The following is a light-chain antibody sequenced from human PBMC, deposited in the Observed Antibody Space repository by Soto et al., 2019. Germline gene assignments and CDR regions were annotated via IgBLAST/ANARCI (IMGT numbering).Light chain of an antibody. J-gene: IGKJ5*01. CDR2: GAS. CDR3: QQYNEWPLLT. V-gene: IGKV3-15*01. Sequence: EIVMTQSPATLSVSPGETATLSCRASQSVSSYLAWYQQKPGQAPRLLIYGASTRATGIPARFSGSGSGTEFTLTIIGLQSEDFAVFSCQQYNEWPLLTFGEGTRLEIK. CDR1: QSVSSY.